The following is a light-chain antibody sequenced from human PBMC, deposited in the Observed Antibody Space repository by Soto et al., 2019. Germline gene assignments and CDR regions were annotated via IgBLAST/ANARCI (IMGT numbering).Light chain of an antibody. V-gene: IGLV2-23*02. CDR3: AAWDDSLNGFV. CDR1: SSDVGTYNL. J-gene: IGLJ2*01. Sequence: QSALTQPASVSGSPGQSITISCTGASSDVGTYNLVSWYQQHPGKAPKLMIYEVSKRPSGVSNRFSGSKSGNTASLTISGLQAEDEADYYCAAWDDSLNGFVFGGGTKLTVL. CDR2: EVS.